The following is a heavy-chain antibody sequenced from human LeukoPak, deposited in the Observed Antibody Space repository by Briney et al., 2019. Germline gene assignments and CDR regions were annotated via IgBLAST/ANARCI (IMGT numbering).Heavy chain of an antibody. CDR1: GFTVSSDY. CDR2: IYSGGST. V-gene: IGHV3-53*01. Sequence: PGGSLRLSCAASGFTVSSDYMSWVRQAPGKGLEWVSAIYSGGSTYYADSVKGRFTISRDNSKTTMYLQMNSLRAEDTALSCCTGDDRPGGVDSSGPGNLVTVSS. J-gene: IGHJ4*02. CDR3: TGDDRPGGVDS. D-gene: IGHD1-14*01.